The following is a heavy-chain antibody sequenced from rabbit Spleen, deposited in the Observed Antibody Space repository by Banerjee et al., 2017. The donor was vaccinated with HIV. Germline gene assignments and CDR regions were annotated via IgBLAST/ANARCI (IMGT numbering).Heavy chain of an antibody. V-gene: IGHV1S40*01. CDR2: IDAGSSGFT. CDR3: VREVAAKFSL. CDR1: GVSFSSSSY. Sequence: QSLEESGGDLVKPGASLTLTCTASGVSFSSSSYVCWVRQAPGKGLEWIACIDAGSSGFTYFANWVNGRFTISSHNAQNTLFLQLNSLTVADTATYFCVREVAAKFSLWGQGTLVTVS. J-gene: IGHJ4*01. D-gene: IGHD4-1*01.